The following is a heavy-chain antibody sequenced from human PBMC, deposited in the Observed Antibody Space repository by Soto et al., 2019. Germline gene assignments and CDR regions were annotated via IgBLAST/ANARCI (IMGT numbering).Heavy chain of an antibody. CDR3: ASAVRRELPPHFDY. Sequence: QLQLVQSGAEVKNPGASVRVSCKASGFSFSTYGITWVRQAPGQGLEWMGWITASNGNTHYAQNLQGRVTITADKSTSTAYMELSSLRSEDTAVYYCASAVRRELPPHFDYWGQGTLVTVSS. CDR2: ITASNGNT. CDR1: GFSFSTYG. D-gene: IGHD1-26*01. J-gene: IGHJ4*02. V-gene: IGHV1-18*04.